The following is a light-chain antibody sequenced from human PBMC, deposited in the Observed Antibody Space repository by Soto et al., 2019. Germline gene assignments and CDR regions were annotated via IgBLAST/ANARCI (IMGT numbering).Light chain of an antibody. J-gene: IGKJ2*01. CDR3: QQYYDWYT. CDR1: RSISSK. V-gene: IGKV3-15*01. CDR2: DAS. Sequence: EVVMTQSPATLSVSLGERATLSCRASRSISSKLAWYQQNPGQAPRLLIYDASTRATGIPARFSGSGSGTEFILTISSLQSEDFAVYYCQQYYDWYTFGQGTKLEIK.